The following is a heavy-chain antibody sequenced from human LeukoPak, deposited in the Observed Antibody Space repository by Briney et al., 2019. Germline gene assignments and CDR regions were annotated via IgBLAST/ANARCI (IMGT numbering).Heavy chain of an antibody. V-gene: IGHV3-20*04. D-gene: IGHD3-22*01. J-gene: IGHJ1*01. CDR3: ARDQYYYDSSGYYREYFQH. CDR1: GFTFDDYG. Sequence: RPGGSLRLSCAASGFTFDDYGMSGVRQAPGKGLEWVSGINWNGGSTGYADSVNGRFTISGDNAKNSLYLQMNSLRAEDTALYYCARDQYYYDSSGYYREYFQHWGQGTLVTVSS. CDR2: INWNGGST.